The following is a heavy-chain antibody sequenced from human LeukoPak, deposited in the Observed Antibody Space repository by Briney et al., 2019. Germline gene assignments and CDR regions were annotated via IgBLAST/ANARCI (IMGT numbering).Heavy chain of an antibody. V-gene: IGHV1-8*01. CDR1: GYTFTSYD. D-gene: IGHD3-10*01. Sequence: ASVKVSCKASGYTFTSYDINWVRQATGQGLEWMGWMNPNSGNTGYAQKFQGRVTMTRNTSISTAYMELSSLRSEDTAVYYCARGDMGSGSLDYWGQGTLVTVSS. CDR3: ARGDMGSGSLDY. CDR2: MNPNSGNT. J-gene: IGHJ4*02.